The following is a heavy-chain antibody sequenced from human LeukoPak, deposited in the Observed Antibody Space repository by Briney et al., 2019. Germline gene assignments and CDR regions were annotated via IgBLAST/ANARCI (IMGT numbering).Heavy chain of an antibody. Sequence: PGGSLRLSCAASGFTVSSNFMSWVRQAPGKGLECVSVIYSRGGTYYADSVQGRFTISRDASKNTLFLQMNSLRADDTAVYYCARKTDSSSSGDYWGQGTLVTVSS. V-gene: IGHV3-53*01. J-gene: IGHJ4*02. CDR2: IYSRGGT. D-gene: IGHD3-22*01. CDR3: ARKTDSSSSGDY. CDR1: GFTVSSNF.